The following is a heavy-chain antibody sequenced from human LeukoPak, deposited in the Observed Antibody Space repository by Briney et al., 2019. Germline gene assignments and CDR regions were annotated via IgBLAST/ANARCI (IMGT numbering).Heavy chain of an antibody. J-gene: IGHJ4*02. D-gene: IGHD3-3*01. CDR3: ARGRRYYDFWSGYDFDY. CDR2: INHSGST. V-gene: IGHV4-34*01. CDR1: GGSFSGYY. Sequence: SETLSLTCAVYGGSFSGYYWSWIRQPPGKGLEWIGEINHSGSTNYNPSLKSRVTISVDTSKNQFSLKLSSVTAADTAVYYCARGRRYYDFWSGYDFDYWGQGTLVTVSS.